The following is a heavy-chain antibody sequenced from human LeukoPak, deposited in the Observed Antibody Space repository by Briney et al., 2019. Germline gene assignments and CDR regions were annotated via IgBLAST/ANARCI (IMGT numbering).Heavy chain of an antibody. D-gene: IGHD3-10*01. Sequence: SETLSLTCTVSGGSISNYYWSWIRQPPGKGLEWIGYIYYSGSTNYNPSLKSRVTISVDTSKNQFSLKLSSVTAADTAVYYCARGEYYFDYWGQGTLVTVSS. J-gene: IGHJ4*02. CDR3: ARGEYYFDY. V-gene: IGHV4-59*01. CDR2: IYYSGST. CDR1: GGSISNYY.